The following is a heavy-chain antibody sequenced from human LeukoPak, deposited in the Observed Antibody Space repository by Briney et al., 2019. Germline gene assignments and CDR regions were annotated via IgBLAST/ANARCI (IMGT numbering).Heavy chain of an antibody. D-gene: IGHD5-18*01. J-gene: IGHJ4*02. V-gene: IGHV3-15*01. CDR2: IKSKTDGGTT. Sequence: PGGSLRLSCAASGFTFSNAWMSWVRQAPGKGLERVGRIKSKTDGGTTDYAAPVKGRFTISRDDSKNTLYLQMNSLKTEDTAVYYCTTARGYSYGYVDYWGQGTLVTVSS. CDR1: GFTFSNAW. CDR3: TTARGYSYGYVDY.